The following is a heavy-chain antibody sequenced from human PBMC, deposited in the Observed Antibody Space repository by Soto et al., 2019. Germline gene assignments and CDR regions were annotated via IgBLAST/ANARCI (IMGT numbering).Heavy chain of an antibody. CDR2: MNPNSGNT. J-gene: IGHJ6*02. Sequence: ASVKVSCKASGYTFTSYDINWVRQATGQGLEWMGWMNPNSGNTGYAQKFQGRVTMTRNTSISTAYMELSSLRSEDTAVYYCASRSTRRHITIFGVVMGPYGMDVWGQGTTVTVSS. CDR1: GYTFTSYD. V-gene: IGHV1-8*01. D-gene: IGHD3-3*01. CDR3: ASRSTRRHITIFGVVMGPYGMDV.